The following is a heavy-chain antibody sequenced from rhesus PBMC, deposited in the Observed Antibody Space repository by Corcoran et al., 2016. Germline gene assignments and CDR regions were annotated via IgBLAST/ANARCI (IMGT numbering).Heavy chain of an antibody. CDR3: ARESSSGHYFDY. Sequence: QLQLQESGPGLVKPSETLSLTCAVSGGSISGGYGWSWIRQPPGKGLEWIGHIFGRIGSTYYNPSLKSRVTISTDTSKYKCSLKRSSVSSADTAVYYCARESSSGHYFDYWGQGVLVTVSS. V-gene: IGHV4S7*01. CDR2: IFGRIGST. J-gene: IGHJ4*01. CDR1: GGSISGGYG. D-gene: IGHD6-31*01.